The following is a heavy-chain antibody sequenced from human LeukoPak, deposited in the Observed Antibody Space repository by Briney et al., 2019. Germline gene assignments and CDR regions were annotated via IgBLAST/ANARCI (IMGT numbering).Heavy chain of an antibody. CDR3: ARRPTVTTPLTA. V-gene: IGHV4-59*01. D-gene: IGHD4-17*01. J-gene: IGHJ5*02. CDR2: IYYSGKT. CDR1: VDSMSSYY. Sequence: SETLSLTCTVSVDSMSSYYWSWIRQPPGKGLEWVGYIYYSGKTNYDPSLKSRVTISLDTSKNQFSLNLRSVTAADTAVYYCARRPTVTTPLTAWGQGTLVTVSS.